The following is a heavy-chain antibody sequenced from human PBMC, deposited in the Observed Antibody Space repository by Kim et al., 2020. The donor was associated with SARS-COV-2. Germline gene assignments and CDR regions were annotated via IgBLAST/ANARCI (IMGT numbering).Heavy chain of an antibody. CDR2: ISWNSGSI. CDR1: GFTFGDYA. J-gene: IGHJ4*02. V-gene: IGHV3-9*01. Sequence: GGSLRLSCAASGFTFGDYAMHWVRQAPGKGLELVSGISWNSGSIGYADSVKGRFTISRDNAKNSLYLQMNSLRAEDTSLYYCAKDRTRYSSSWYSFDYGGQGTLVTVSS. D-gene: IGHD6-13*01. CDR3: AKDRTRYSSSWYSFDY.